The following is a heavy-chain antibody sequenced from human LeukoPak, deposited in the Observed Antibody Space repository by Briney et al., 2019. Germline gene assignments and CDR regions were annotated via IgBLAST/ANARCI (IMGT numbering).Heavy chain of an antibody. CDR2: INSDGGWT. CDR1: GFTFSNSW. D-gene: IGHD1-26*01. CDR3: ARDSGYSQDV. J-gene: IGHJ6*03. V-gene: IGHV3-74*01. Sequence: QTGGSLRLSCAASGFTFSNSWMHWVRQAPGKGLVWVSHINSDGGWTTYPDSVKGRFTISRDNAKNTLYLQMNGLRAEDTAVYYCARDSGYSQDVWGKGTTVTVAS.